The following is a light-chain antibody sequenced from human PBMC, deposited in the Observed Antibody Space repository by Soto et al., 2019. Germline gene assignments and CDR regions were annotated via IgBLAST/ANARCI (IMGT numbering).Light chain of an antibody. CDR3: SSYTSSSTVV. CDR1: SSDVGGYKY. Sequence: QSVLTQPASVSGSPGQSITISCTGTSSDVGGYKYVSWYQQHPGKAPKLMISEVNNRPSGVSNRFSGSKSGNTASLTIFGLQAEDEADYYCSSYTSSSTVVFGGGTKVTV. CDR2: EVN. V-gene: IGLV2-14*01. J-gene: IGLJ2*01.